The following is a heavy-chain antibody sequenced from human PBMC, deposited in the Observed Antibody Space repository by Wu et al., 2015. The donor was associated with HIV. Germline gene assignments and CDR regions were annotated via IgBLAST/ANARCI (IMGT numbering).Heavy chain of an antibody. Sequence: QVQLLQSGAEVKKPGSSVKVSCKASGETFGTYAVSWVRQAPGQGLEWMGGFSPFFGTTHYAQKFQGRVNFSADISTSTAYMEMSSLKSVDTAFYYCARVKLSGESYFYYMDVWGKGTTVIVSS. CDR1: GETFGTYA. D-gene: IGHD3-10*01. CDR3: ARVKLSGESYFYYMDV. J-gene: IGHJ6*03. V-gene: IGHV1-69*14. CDR2: FSPFFGTT.